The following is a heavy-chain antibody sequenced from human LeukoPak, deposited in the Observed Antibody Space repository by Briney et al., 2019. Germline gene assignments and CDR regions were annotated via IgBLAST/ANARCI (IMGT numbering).Heavy chain of an antibody. Sequence: PGGSLRLSCAASGFTFSSYWMHWVRQAPGKGLVWVSRINSDGSSTSYADSVKGRFTISRDNAKNSLFLQMNSLSIEDTALYYCARDKGGPGNDALDIWGQGTMVSVSS. CDR3: ARDKGGPGNDALDI. CDR1: GFTFSSYW. CDR2: INSDGSST. V-gene: IGHV3-74*01. J-gene: IGHJ3*02.